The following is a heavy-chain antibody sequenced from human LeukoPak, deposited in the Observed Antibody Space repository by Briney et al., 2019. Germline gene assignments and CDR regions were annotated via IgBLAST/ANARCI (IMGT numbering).Heavy chain of an antibody. CDR2: INSDGSST. Sequence: SGGSLRLSCAASGFTFSSYWMHWVRQAPGKGLVWVSRINSDGSSTSYADSVKGRFTISRDNAKNTLYLQMNSLKAEDTAVYYCARVPCSSSWHFDYWGQGTLVTVSS. V-gene: IGHV3-74*01. CDR1: GFTFSSYW. CDR3: ARVPCSSSWHFDY. D-gene: IGHD6-13*01. J-gene: IGHJ4*02.